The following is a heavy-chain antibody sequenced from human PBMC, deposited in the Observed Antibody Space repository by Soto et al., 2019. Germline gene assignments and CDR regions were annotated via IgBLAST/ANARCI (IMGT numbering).Heavy chain of an antibody. CDR3: ARGSGGGFDD. V-gene: IGHV1-69*02. J-gene: IGHJ4*02. CDR2: IIPVLGIA. Sequence: QVQLVQSGAEVKKPGSSVKVSCKASGGTFSTYIINWVRQAPGQGLEWMGRIIPVLGIANYAKKFQGRVTITADKSTGTADMDLSSLRSEDTAIYYCARGSGGGFDDWGQGTLVTVSS. CDR1: GGTFSTYI. D-gene: IGHD1-26*01.